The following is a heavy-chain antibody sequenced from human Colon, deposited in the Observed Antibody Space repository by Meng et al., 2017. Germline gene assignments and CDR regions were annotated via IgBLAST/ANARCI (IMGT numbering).Heavy chain of an antibody. Sequence: VQRREAGAGWGKPSGTPSLSSAVFVESIRRIIWWSWVRQPPGKGLGWIGEVYHRGDTNYNPSLKSRVVISVDRSKNQFSLNLSSVTAADTAVYYCGRDQGRQLINHWGQGTLVTVSS. D-gene: IGHD1-1*01. CDR3: GRDQGRQLINH. V-gene: IGHV4-4*02. CDR2: VYHRGDT. CDR1: VESIRRIIW. J-gene: IGHJ4*02.